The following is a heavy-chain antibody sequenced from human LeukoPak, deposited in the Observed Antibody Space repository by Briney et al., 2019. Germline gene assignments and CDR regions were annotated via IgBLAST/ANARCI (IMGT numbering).Heavy chain of an antibody. D-gene: IGHD6-19*01. CDR1: GFTFSSYS. CDR2: ISSSSTTI. V-gene: IGHV3-48*01. Sequence: GGSLRLSCAASGFTFSSYSMNWVHQAPGKGLEWVSYISSSSTTIYYADSVKGRFTISRDNAKNSLYLQMNSLRAEDTAVYYCARDLRSSGWYWGQGTLVTVSS. CDR3: ARDLRSSGWY. J-gene: IGHJ4*02.